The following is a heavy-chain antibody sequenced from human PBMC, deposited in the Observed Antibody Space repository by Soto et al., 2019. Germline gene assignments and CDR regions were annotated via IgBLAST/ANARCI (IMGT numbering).Heavy chain of an antibody. CDR1: GFTFSSYG. D-gene: IGHD3-16*01. J-gene: IGHJ6*02. CDR3: AKGTLRYYYGMDV. CDR2: ISYDGSNK. V-gene: IGHV3-30*18. Sequence: QVQLVESGGGVVQPGRSLRLSCAASGFTFSSYGMHWVRQAPGKGLEWVAVISYDGSNKYYADSVKGRFTISRDNSKNTLYLQMNSLRAEDTAVYYCAKGTLRYYYGMDVWGQGTTVTVSS.